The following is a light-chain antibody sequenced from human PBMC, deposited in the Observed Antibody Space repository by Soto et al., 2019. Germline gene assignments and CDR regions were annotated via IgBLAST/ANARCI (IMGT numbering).Light chain of an antibody. J-gene: IGKJ1*01. CDR3: QQANSFPWT. CDR1: QGVTNR. V-gene: IGKV1-12*02. CDR2: RAS. Sequence: DIQMAQSPSSVSASVGDRVTLTCRASQGVTNRLAWYQQKPGKAPKVLIYRASILQSGVPSRFSVSGSGTDFTLTISSLQPEDFATYYFQQANSFPWTIGQGTKV.